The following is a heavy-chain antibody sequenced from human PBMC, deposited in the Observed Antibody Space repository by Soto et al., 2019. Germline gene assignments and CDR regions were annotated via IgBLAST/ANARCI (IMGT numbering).Heavy chain of an antibody. D-gene: IGHD3-22*01. J-gene: IGHJ4*02. CDR2: IIPIFGTA. CDR3: ARDPYPPSYYDSSGYNFDY. Sequence: QVQLVQSGAEVKKPGSSVKVSCKASGGTFSSYAISWVRQAPGQGLEWMGGIIPIFGTANYAQKFQGRVTITADESTSTAYMELSSLRSEDTAVYYCARDPYPPSYYDSSGYNFDYWGQGTLVTVSS. V-gene: IGHV1-69*01. CDR1: GGTFSSYA.